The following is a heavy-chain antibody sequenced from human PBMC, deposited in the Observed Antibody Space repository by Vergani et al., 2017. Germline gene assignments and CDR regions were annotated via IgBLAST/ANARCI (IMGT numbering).Heavy chain of an antibody. CDR1: GGSISSYY. CDR3: ARTLSIYYDSSGYVPDAFDI. V-gene: IGHV4-59*01. J-gene: IGHJ3*02. Sequence: QVQLQESGPGLVKPSETLSLTCTVSGGSISSYYWSWIRQPPGKGLEWIGYIYYSGSTNYNPSLKSRVTISVDTSTNQFSLKLSSVTAADTAVYYCARTLSIYYDSSGYVPDAFDIWGQGTMVTVSS. CDR2: IYYSGST. D-gene: IGHD3-22*01.